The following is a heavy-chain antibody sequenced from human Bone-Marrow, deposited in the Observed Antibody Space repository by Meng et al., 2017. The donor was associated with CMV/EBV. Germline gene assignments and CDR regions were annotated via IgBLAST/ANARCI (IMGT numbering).Heavy chain of an antibody. Sequence: GESLKISCAASGFTFSSYAMSWVRQAPGKGLEWVSAISGSGGSTYYADSVKGRFTISRDNSKNTLYLQMNSLRAEDTAVYYCAKDLKRWLADFDYWGQGNLVTVSS. D-gene: IGHD6-19*01. J-gene: IGHJ4*02. CDR3: AKDLKRWLADFDY. CDR2: ISGSGGST. CDR1: GFTFSSYA. V-gene: IGHV3-23*01.